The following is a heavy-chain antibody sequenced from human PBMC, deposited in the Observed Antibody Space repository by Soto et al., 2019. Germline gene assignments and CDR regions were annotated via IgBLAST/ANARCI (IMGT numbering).Heavy chain of an antibody. CDR1: GGSISSGGYY. J-gene: IGHJ6*02. CDR2: IYYSGST. Sequence: QVQLQESGPGLVKPSQTLSLTCTVSGGSISSGGYYWSWIRQHPGKGLEWIGYIYYSGSTYYNPSPKGRVTISVDTSKDQFSLKLSSVNAADTAGYYCADTVTQTPYYYYGMDVWGQGTTVTVSS. D-gene: IGHD4-17*01. CDR3: ADTVTQTPYYYYGMDV. V-gene: IGHV4-31*03.